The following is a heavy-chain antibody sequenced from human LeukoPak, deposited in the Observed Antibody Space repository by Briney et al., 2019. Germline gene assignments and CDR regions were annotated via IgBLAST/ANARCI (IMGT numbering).Heavy chain of an antibody. D-gene: IGHD3-22*01. CDR1: VFSLSSSS. J-gene: IGHJ3*02. CDR3: ARDFPCYDSSGAFDI. V-gene: IGHV3-48*01. Sequence: GGSLRLSCAASVFSLSSSSLNWVRQAPGKGLEWVSYISSSSSTIYYADSVKGRFTISRDNAKNSQYLQMNTLRAGVQAEYYCARDFPCYDSSGAFDIWGQGTMATVSS. CDR2: ISSSSSTI.